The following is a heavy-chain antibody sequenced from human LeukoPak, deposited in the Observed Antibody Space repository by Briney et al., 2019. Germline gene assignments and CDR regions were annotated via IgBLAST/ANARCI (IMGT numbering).Heavy chain of an antibody. CDR1: GYSFSTYW. Sequence: GESLKISCKGSGYSFSTYWIGWVRQMPGKGLKWMGIIYPGDSDTKYSPSFQGQVTISADKSISTAYLQWSSLKASDTAMYYCAKMWTVTTGFDYWGQGTLVTVSS. CDR3: AKMWTVTTGFDY. J-gene: IGHJ4*02. V-gene: IGHV5-51*01. D-gene: IGHD4-11*01. CDR2: IYPGDSDT.